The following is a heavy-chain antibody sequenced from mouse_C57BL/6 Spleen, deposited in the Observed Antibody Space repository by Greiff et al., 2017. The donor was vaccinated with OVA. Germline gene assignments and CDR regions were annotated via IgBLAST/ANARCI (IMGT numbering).Heavy chain of an antibody. Sequence: EVQLQQSGPELVKPGASVKMSCKASGYTFTDYNMHWVKQSHGKSLEWIGYINPNNGGTSYNQKFKGKATLTVNKSSSTAYMELRSLTSEDSAVYDCARGGGSSSAWYFDVWGTGTTVTVSS. J-gene: IGHJ1*03. D-gene: IGHD1-1*01. V-gene: IGHV1-22*01. CDR3: ARGGGSSSAWYFDV. CDR2: INPNNGGT. CDR1: GYTFTDYN.